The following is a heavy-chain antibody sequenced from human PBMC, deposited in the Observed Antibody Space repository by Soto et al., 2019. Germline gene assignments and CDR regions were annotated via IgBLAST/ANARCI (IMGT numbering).Heavy chain of an antibody. V-gene: IGHV3-23*01. CDR3: AKDDFTDHGDDYFDY. CDR1: GFTFSSYA. J-gene: IGHJ4*02. CDR2: IGASGDIT. Sequence: GFLRLSCAASGFTFSSYAMHWVRQAPGKGLEWVAGIGASGDITWYADSVKGRLSISRDNSKNTLYLQLNSLRFEDTAVYYCAKDDFTDHGDDYFDYWGPGTLVTVSS. D-gene: IGHD2-21*02.